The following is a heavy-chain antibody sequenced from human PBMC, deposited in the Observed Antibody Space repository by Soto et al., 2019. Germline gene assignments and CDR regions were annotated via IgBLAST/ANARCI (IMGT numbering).Heavy chain of an antibody. CDR3: AREIYCRGGSCYSSSSGLNDY. Sequence: GASVKVSCKASGYTFTSYYMHWVRQAPGQGLEWKGKINTSGGSTSYAQKFQGRVTMTRDTSTSTVYMELSSLRSEDTAVYYCAREIYCRGGSCYSSSSGLNDYWGQGTLVTVSS. D-gene: IGHD2-15*01. CDR1: GYTFTSYY. CDR2: INTSGGST. J-gene: IGHJ4*02. V-gene: IGHV1-46*03.